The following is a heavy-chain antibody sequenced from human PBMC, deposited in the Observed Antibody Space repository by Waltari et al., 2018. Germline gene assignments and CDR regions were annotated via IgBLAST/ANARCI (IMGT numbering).Heavy chain of an antibody. Sequence: QVQLQESGPGLVKPSETLSLTCAVSGYSISSGYYWGWIRQPPGKGLEWIGSIYHSGSTYYNPSLKSRVTISVDTSKNQFSLKLSSVTAADTAVYYCARAPLGGYSGYDYFDLWGRGTLVTVSS. J-gene: IGHJ2*01. CDR2: IYHSGST. V-gene: IGHV4-38-2*01. D-gene: IGHD5-12*01. CDR3: ARAPLGGYSGYDYFDL. CDR1: GYSISSGYY.